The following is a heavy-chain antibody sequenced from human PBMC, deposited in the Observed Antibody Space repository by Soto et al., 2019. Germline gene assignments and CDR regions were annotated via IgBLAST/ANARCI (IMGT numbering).Heavy chain of an antibody. Sequence: QLHLVQSGAVVKKPGASVTVSCSASGYPVTAYYMHWVRQAPGRGLEWMGGINPATGAAKYTQTFQGRVTMTRDTSTRRVFVELIGLTSEDTAVFYWARGGGVGVAGSAAFDMWGQGTLVTVSS. J-gene: IGHJ3*02. CDR3: ARGGGVGVAGSAAFDM. V-gene: IGHV1-2*02. CDR2: INPATGAA. CDR1: GYPVTAYY. D-gene: IGHD3-3*01.